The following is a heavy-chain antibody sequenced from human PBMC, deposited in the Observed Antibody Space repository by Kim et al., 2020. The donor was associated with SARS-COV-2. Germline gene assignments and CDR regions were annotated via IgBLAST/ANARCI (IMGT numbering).Heavy chain of an antibody. Sequence: ASVKVSCKTTGYSFTGYYMNWVRQAPGQGPEWMGRINPNGGDTNYAQKFQGRVTLTRDTSIGTAYLELRSLRSDDTAIYYCVREREGSGWRYFDYWGQGTLVTVSS. V-gene: IGHV1-2*06. CDR1: GYSFTGYY. CDR2: INPNGGDT. D-gene: IGHD6-19*01. CDR3: VREREGSGWRYFDY. J-gene: IGHJ4*02.